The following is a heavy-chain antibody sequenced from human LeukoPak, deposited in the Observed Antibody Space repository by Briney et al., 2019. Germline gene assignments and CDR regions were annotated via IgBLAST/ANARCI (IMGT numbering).Heavy chain of an antibody. CDR2: ISGSGGST. J-gene: IGHJ3*01. V-gene: IGHV3-23*01. D-gene: IGHD6-19*01. CDR3: AKDSRDSSGWSDAFDF. CDR1: GFTFSSYA. Sequence: PGGSLRLSCAASGFTFSSYAMSWVRQAPGKGLEWVSAISGSGGSTYYADSVEGRFTISRDNSKNTLYLQMNSLRAEDTAVYYCAKDSRDSSGWSDAFDFWGQGTMVTVSS.